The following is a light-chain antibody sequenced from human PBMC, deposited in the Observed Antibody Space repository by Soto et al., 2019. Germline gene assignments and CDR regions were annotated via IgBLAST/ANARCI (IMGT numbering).Light chain of an antibody. CDR3: AAWDDSLNSYV. V-gene: IGLV1-44*01. Sequence: QTVVTQPTSASGTPGQRVTIFCSGSSFNIGTYNVNWYRQLPGTAPKLLIHSNNERPSGVPDRFSGSKSGTSASLAISGLQSEDEADYYCAAWDDSLNSYVFGIGTKLTVL. CDR1: SFNIGTYN. CDR2: SNN. J-gene: IGLJ1*01.